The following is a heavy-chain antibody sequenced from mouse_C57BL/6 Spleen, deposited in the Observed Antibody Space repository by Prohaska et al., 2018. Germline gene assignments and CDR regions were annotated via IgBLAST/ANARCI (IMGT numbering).Heavy chain of an antibody. CDR2: IYPGDGDT. CDR3: ARAYYYAMDY. CDR1: GYAFSSSW. J-gene: IGHJ4*01. V-gene: IGHV1-82*01. Sequence: TSCKASGYAFSSSWMNWVKQRPGKGLEWSGRIYPGDGDTNYNGKFKGKATLTADKSSSTAYMQLSSLTSEDSAVYFCARAYYYAMDYWSQGTSVTVSS.